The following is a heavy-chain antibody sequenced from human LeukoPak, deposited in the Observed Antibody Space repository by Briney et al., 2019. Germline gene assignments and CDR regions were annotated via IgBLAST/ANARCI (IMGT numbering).Heavy chain of an antibody. Sequence: PGRSLRLSCAASGFTFSSYGMHWVRQAPGKGLEWVAVIWYDGSNKYYADSVKGRFTISRDNSKNTLYLQMNSLRAEDTAVYYCARTGSTVTMLYPFDHWGQGTLVTVSS. CDR3: ARTGSTVTMLYPFDH. V-gene: IGHV3-33*01. J-gene: IGHJ4*02. CDR1: GFTFSSYG. CDR2: IWYDGSNK. D-gene: IGHD4-17*01.